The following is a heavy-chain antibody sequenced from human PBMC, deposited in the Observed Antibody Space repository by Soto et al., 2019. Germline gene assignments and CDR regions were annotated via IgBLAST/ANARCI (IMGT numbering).Heavy chain of an antibody. CDR2: IYYSGST. J-gene: IGHJ6*02. Sequence: SETLSLTCTVSGGSISSGGYYWSWIRQHPGKGLEWIGYIYYSGSTYYNPSLKSRVTISVDTSKNQFSLKLSSVTAADTAVYYCARGLADSSGYYNDIYGMDVWGQGTTVTVSS. D-gene: IGHD3-22*01. CDR3: ARGLADSSGYYNDIYGMDV. CDR1: GGSISSGGYY. V-gene: IGHV4-31*03.